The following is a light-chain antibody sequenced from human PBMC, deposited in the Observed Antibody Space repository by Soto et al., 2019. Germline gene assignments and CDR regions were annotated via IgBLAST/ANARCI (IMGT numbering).Light chain of an antibody. V-gene: IGLV1-40*01. CDR1: SSNIGAGYD. CDR3: QSYDSSLREV. Sequence: QSVLTQPPSVSGAPGQRVTISCTGSSSNIGAGYDVHWYQQLPGTAPKLLIYGNSNRPSGVPDRFSGSKSVTSASLAITGXXAXDXXDYYCQSYDSSLREVFGGGTKVTV. J-gene: IGLJ2*01. CDR2: GNS.